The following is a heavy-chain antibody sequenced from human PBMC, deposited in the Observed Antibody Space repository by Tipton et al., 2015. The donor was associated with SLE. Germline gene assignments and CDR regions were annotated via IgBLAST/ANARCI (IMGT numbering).Heavy chain of an antibody. CDR2: IKQDGSEK. J-gene: IGHJ6*03. CDR1: GFTFSSYW. V-gene: IGHV3-7*01. Sequence: SLRLSCAASGFTFSSYWMSWVRQAPGKGLEWVANIKQDGSEKYYVDSVKGRFTISRDNAKNSLYLQMNSLRAEDTAVYYCARVASSWYGQDYMDVWGKGTTVTVSS. D-gene: IGHD6-13*01. CDR3: ARVASSWYGQDYMDV.